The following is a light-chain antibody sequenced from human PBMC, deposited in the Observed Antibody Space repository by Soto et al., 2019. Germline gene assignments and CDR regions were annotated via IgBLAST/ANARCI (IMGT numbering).Light chain of an antibody. CDR3: QQYGSSPLT. Sequence: EIVLTQSPGTLSLSPGERATLSCRASQFIISSYLAWFQQKPGQAPRLLIYGASSRATGIPDRFSGSGSGTDFHLTISRLEPEDFAVYYCQQYGSSPLTFGPGTKVDIK. V-gene: IGKV3-20*01. CDR1: QFIISSY. J-gene: IGKJ3*01. CDR2: GAS.